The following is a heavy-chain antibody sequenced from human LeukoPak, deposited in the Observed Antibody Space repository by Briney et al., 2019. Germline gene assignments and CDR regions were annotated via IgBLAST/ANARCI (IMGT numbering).Heavy chain of an antibody. CDR1: GGSISSSSYY. J-gene: IGHJ4*02. CDR3: ARDRWRQRIDY. CDR2: IYYSGST. Sequence: SETLSLTCTVSGGSISSSSYYWDWIRQPPGKGLEWIGSIYYSGSTYYNPSLKSRVTISVDTSKNQFSLKLSSVTAADTAVYYCARDRWRQRIDYWGQGTLVTVSS. V-gene: IGHV4-39*07. D-gene: IGHD6-25*01.